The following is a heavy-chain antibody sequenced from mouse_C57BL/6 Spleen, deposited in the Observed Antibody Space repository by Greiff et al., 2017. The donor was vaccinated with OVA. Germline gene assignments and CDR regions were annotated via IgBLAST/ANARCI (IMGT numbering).Heavy chain of an antibody. CDR3: ARERNGNFLAY. J-gene: IGHJ3*01. D-gene: IGHD2-1*01. CDR2: ISDGGSYT. CDR1: GFTFSSYA. Sequence: EVMLVESGGGLVKPGGSLKLSCAASGFTFSSYAMSWVRQTPEKRLEWVATISDGGSYTYYPDNVKGRFTISRDNAKNNLYLQMSHLKSEDTAMYYCARERNGNFLAYWGQGTLVTVSA. V-gene: IGHV5-4*01.